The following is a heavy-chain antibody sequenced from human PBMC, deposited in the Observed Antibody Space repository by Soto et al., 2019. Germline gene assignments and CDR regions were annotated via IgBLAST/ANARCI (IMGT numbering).Heavy chain of an antibody. CDR1: GFTFSSYS. D-gene: IGHD3-10*01. V-gene: IGHV3-21*01. J-gene: IGHJ6*02. Sequence: GGSLRLSCAASGFTFSSYSMNWVRQAPGKGLEWVSSISSSSSYIYYADSVKGRFTISRDNAKNSLYLRMNSLRAEDTAVYYCARSYGSGSYRYYYYGMDVWGQGTTVTVSS. CDR2: ISSSSSYI. CDR3: ARSYGSGSYRYYYYGMDV.